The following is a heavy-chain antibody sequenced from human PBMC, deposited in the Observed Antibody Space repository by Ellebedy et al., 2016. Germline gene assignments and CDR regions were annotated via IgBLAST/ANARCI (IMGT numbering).Heavy chain of an antibody. CDR2: INHSGST. Sequence: SETLSLXXAVYGGSFSGYYWSWIRQPPGKGLEWIGEINHSGSTNYSPSLKSRVTISVDTSKNQFSLKLSSVTAADTAVYYCARVSYALDYWGQGTLVTVSS. CDR3: ARVSYALDY. D-gene: IGHD4-17*01. CDR1: GGSFSGYY. J-gene: IGHJ4*02. V-gene: IGHV4-34*01.